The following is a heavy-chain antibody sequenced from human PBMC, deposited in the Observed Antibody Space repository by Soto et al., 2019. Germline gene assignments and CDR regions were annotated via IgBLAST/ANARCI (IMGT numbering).Heavy chain of an antibody. CDR2: ISSSSSYT. CDR1: GFTFSDYY. Sequence: GGSLRLSCAASGFTFSDYYMSWIRQAPGKGLEWVSYISSSSSYTNYADSVKGRFIISRDNAKNSLYLQMNSLRAEDTAVYYCARDHYGPGWFDPWGQGTLVTVSS. V-gene: IGHV3-11*05. D-gene: IGHD3-10*01. J-gene: IGHJ5*02. CDR3: ARDHYGPGWFDP.